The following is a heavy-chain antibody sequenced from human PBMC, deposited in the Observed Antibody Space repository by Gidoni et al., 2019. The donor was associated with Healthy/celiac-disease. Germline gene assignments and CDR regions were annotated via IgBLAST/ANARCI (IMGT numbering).Heavy chain of an antibody. V-gene: IGHV4-34*01. D-gene: IGHD3-3*01. CDR3: ARVTVITIFGVVIPNYYYYYGMDV. CDR2: INHSGST. J-gene: IGHJ6*02. CDR1: GGSFSGYY. Sequence: QVQLQQWGAGLLKPSETLSLTCAVYGGSFSGYYWSWIRQPPGKGLEWIGEINHSGSTNYNPSLKSRVTISVDTSKNQFSLKLSSVTAADTAVYYCARVTVITIFGVVIPNYYYYYGMDVWGQGTTVTVSS.